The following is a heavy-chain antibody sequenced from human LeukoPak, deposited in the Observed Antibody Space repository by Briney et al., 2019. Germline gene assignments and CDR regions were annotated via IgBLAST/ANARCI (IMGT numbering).Heavy chain of an antibody. CDR3: ARDRLAYAGSGSWFDP. D-gene: IGHD4-23*01. CDR1: GFTFSDYY. Sequence: GGSLRLSCAASGFTFSDYYMSWIRQAPGKGLEWVSYISSSSSTIYYADSVKGRFTISRDNAKNSLYLQMNSLRAEDTAVYYCARDRLAYAGSGSWFDPWGQGTLVTVSS. J-gene: IGHJ5*02. V-gene: IGHV3-11*01. CDR2: ISSSSSTI.